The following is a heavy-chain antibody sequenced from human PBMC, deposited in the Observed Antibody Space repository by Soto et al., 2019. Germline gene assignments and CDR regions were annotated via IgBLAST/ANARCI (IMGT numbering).Heavy chain of an antibody. CDR2: IKSKTDGGTT. V-gene: IGHV3-15*01. Sequence: GGSLRLSCAASGFTFSNAWMSWVRQAPGKGLEWVGRIKSKTDGGTTDYAAPVKGRFTISRDDSKNTLYLQMNSLKTEDTAVYYCTTYSSSSIGYYYGMDVWGQGTTVTVSS. D-gene: IGHD6-6*01. J-gene: IGHJ6*02. CDR3: TTYSSSSIGYYYGMDV. CDR1: GFTFSNAW.